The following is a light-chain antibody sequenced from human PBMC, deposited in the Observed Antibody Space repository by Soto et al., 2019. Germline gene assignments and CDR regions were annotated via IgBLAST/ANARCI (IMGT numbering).Light chain of an antibody. J-gene: IGKJ4*01. CDR3: QQSYGTPLT. V-gene: IGKV1-39*01. Sequence: DMEMTQSPSSLSASVGDRVTITCRASQSSSNYLNWYQHKPGKVPKLLIYAASSWQSGVPTGFSGSGSGTDFTHTINSLKPDDFATYYCQQSYGTPLTVGGATKIEI. CDR2: AAS. CDR1: QSSSNY.